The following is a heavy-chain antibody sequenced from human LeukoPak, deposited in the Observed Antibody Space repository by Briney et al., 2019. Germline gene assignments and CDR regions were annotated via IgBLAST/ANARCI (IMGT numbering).Heavy chain of an antibody. CDR3: ARNHGGWFDS. D-gene: IGHD4-23*01. CDR2: ISYSGTT. Sequence: SETLSLTCTVSGGSISNFYWTWIRQSPGKGLEWISYISYSGTTKYSPSLKSRVTMSLDTSKNQFSLKLNSVTAADTAVYYCARNHGGWFDSWGQGTLVTVSS. J-gene: IGHJ5*01. CDR1: GGSISNFY. V-gene: IGHV4-59*01.